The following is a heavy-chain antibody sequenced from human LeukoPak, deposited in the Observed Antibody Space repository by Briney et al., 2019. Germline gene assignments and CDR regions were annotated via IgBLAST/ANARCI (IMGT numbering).Heavy chain of an antibody. D-gene: IGHD3-22*01. Sequence: GSSVKVSCKASGGTFSSYAISWVRQAPGQGLEWMGRIIPIFGTANYAQKFQGRVTITTDESTSTAYMELSSLRSEGTAVYYCASKPYYYDSSGYYDWGQGTLVTVSS. J-gene: IGHJ4*02. CDR1: GGTFSSYA. V-gene: IGHV1-69*05. CDR3: ASKPYYYDSSGYYD. CDR2: IIPIFGTA.